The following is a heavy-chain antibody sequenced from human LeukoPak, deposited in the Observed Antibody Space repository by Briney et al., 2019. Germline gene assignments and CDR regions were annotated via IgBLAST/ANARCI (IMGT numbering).Heavy chain of an antibody. CDR2: IRYDGSNK. D-gene: IGHD6-13*01. J-gene: IGHJ3*02. V-gene: IGHV3-30*02. CDR3: AKEGSIAAAGTPDAFDI. Sequence: GGSLRLSCAASGFTFSSYGMHWVRQAPGKGLKWVAFIRYDGSNKYYADSVKGRFTISRDNSKNTLYLQMNSLRAEDTAVYYCAKEGSIAAAGTPDAFDIWGQGTMVTVSS. CDR1: GFTFSSYG.